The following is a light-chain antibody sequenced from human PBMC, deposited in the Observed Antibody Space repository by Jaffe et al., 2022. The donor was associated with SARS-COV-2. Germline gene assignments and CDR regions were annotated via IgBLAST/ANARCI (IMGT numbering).Light chain of an antibody. CDR3: QQYDNSLIT. J-gene: IGKJ5*01. CDR1: QSISNSY. V-gene: IGKV3-20*01. Sequence: EIVLTQSPGTLSLSPGERATLSCTASQSISNSYLAWYQQKRGQAPRLLIYSASRRPTGIPDRFSGSGSGTDFTLTISRLEPEDFAVYYCQQYDNSLITFGQGTRLDVK. CDR2: SAS.